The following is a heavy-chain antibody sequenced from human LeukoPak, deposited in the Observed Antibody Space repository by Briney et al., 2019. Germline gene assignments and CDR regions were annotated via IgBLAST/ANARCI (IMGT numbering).Heavy chain of an antibody. J-gene: IGHJ4*02. Sequence: GGPLRLSCAASGFTFSSYGMSWVRQAPGKGLEWVSSISSSSSYIYYADSVKGRFTISRDNAKNSLYLQMNSLRAEDTAVYYCASRKDYYGSGSYYGDYWGQGTLVTVSS. CDR1: GFTFSSYG. CDR3: ASRKDYYGSGSYYGDY. CDR2: ISSSSSYI. V-gene: IGHV3-21*01. D-gene: IGHD3-10*01.